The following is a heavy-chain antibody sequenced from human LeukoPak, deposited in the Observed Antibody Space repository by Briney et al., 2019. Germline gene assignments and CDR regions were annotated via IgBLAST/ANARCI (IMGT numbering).Heavy chain of an antibody. V-gene: IGHV3-30*18. J-gene: IGHJ4*02. CDR1: GFTFSSCG. D-gene: IGHD5-12*01. CDR2: ISYDGSNK. Sequence: GGSLRLSCAASGFTFSSCGMHWVRQAPGKGLEWVAVISYDGSNKYYADSVKGRFTISRDNSKNTLYLQMNSLRAEDTAVYYCAKATGGRWLLSYYFDYWGQGTLVTVSS. CDR3: AKATGGRWLLSYYFDY.